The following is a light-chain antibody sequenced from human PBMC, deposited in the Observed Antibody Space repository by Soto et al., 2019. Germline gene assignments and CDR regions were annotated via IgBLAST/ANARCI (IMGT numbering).Light chain of an antibody. CDR1: SSDVGGYNY. CDR2: EVT. J-gene: IGLJ1*01. Sequence: QSALTQPPSASGSPVQSVTISCTGTSSDVGGYNYVSWYQQHPGKAPKLMIYEVTERPSGVPDRFSGSKSGNTASLTVSGLQAEDEADYYCSSYAGKNLKVFGSGTKVTVL. CDR3: SSYAGKNLKV. V-gene: IGLV2-8*01.